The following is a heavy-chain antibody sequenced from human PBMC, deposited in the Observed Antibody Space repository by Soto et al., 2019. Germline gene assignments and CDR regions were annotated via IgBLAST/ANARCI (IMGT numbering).Heavy chain of an antibody. Sequence: KVYCNPSAYRVPPYWISLVRQMPGKGLEWMGRIDPSDSYTNYSPSFQGHVTISADKSISTAYLQWSSLKASDTAMYYCAMLCYQTGYYYYGIDGWGQRTTITLSS. J-gene: IGHJ6*02. CDR2: IDPSDSYT. V-gene: IGHV5-10-1*01. CDR3: AMLCYQTGYYYYGIDG. D-gene: IGHD3-16*02. CDR1: AYRVPPYW.